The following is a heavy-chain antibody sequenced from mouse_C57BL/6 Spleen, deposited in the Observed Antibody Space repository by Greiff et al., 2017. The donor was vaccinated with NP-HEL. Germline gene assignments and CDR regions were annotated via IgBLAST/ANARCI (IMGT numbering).Heavy chain of an antibody. J-gene: IGHJ3*01. CDR2: ISYDGSN. CDR1: GYSITSGYY. Sequence: EVQLQQSGPGLVKPSQSLSLTCSVTGYSITSGYYWNWIRQFPGNKLEWMGYISYDGSNNYNPSLKNRISITRDTSKNQFFLKLNSVTTEDTATYYCARGHYGSSAFAYWGQGTLVTVSA. D-gene: IGHD1-1*01. V-gene: IGHV3-6*01. CDR3: ARGHYGSSAFAY.